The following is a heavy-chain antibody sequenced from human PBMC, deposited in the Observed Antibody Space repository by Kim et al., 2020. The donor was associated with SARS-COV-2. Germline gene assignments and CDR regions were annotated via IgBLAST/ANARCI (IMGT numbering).Heavy chain of an antibody. J-gene: IGHJ3*02. CDR1: GGTFSSYA. V-gene: IGHV1-69*13. D-gene: IGHD2-21*02. Sequence: SVKVSCKASGGTFSSYAISWVRQAPGQGLEWMGGIIPIFGTANYAQKFQGRVTITADESTSTAYMELSSLRSEDTAVYYCARDLPGDGASDIWGQGTMVTVSS. CDR2: IIPIFGTA. CDR3: ARDLPGDGASDI.